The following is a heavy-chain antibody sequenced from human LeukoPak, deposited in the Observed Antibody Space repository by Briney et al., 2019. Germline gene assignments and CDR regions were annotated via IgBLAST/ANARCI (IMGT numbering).Heavy chain of an antibody. V-gene: IGHV1-46*03. D-gene: IGHD3-22*01. CDR1: GYTFTSYY. Sequence: ASVKVSCKASGYTFTSYYMHWVRQARGQGLEWMGIINPSGGSTSYAQKFQGRVTMTRDTSTSTVYMELSSLRSEDTAVYYCARGADYYDSSGYSHFDYWGQGTLVTVSS. CDR2: INPSGGST. CDR3: ARGADYYDSSGYSHFDY. J-gene: IGHJ4*02.